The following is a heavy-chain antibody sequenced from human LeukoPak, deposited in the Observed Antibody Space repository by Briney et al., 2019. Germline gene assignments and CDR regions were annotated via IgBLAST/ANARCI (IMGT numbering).Heavy chain of an antibody. Sequence: ASVKVSCKASGYTFTSYGISWVRQAPGQGLEWMGWISAYNGNTNYAQKLQGRVTMTTDTSTSTAYMELRSLRSDDTAGYYCASGNRGDGRWVAFDIWGQGTMVTVSS. V-gene: IGHV1-18*01. CDR3: ASGNRGDGRWVAFDI. D-gene: IGHD1-14*01. CDR2: ISAYNGNT. J-gene: IGHJ3*02. CDR1: GYTFTSYG.